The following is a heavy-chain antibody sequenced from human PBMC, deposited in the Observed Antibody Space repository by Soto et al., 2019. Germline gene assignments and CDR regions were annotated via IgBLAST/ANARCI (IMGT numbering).Heavy chain of an antibody. CDR2: IYYSGST. J-gene: IGHJ4*02. V-gene: IGHV4-39*01. Sequence: SETLSLTCTVSGGSISSSTYYWGWIRQPPGKGLEWIGSIYYSGSTYNNQSLKSRLTISVDTSKNQFSLKLSSVTAADTAVYYCARQGYCSSTSCHLIDYWGQGTLVTVSA. D-gene: IGHD2-2*01. CDR3: ARQGYCSSTSCHLIDY. CDR1: GGSISSSTYY.